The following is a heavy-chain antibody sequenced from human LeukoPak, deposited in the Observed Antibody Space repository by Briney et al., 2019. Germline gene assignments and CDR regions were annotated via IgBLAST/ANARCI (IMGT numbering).Heavy chain of an antibody. Sequence: PGGSLRLSCAASGFTFSNYGMSWVRHAPGKGLEWVAVILYDGSNKYYADSVKGRFTISRDNSKNTLYLQMNSLRAEDTAVYYCAREGAVAVAFDIWGQGTMVTVSS. CDR3: AREGAVAVAFDI. V-gene: IGHV3-30*03. J-gene: IGHJ3*02. CDR1: GFTFSNYG. CDR2: ILYDGSNK. D-gene: IGHD6-19*01.